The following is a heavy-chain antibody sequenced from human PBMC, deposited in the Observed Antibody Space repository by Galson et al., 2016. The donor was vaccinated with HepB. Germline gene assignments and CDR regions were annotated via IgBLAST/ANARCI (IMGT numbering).Heavy chain of an antibody. D-gene: IGHD6-13*01. CDR1: GFTFSSYS. V-gene: IGHV3-48*02. CDR2: ISISSSTI. Sequence: SLRLSCAASGFTFSSYSMNWVRQAPGKGLEWISYISISSSTIYYADSVRGRFAISRDNAKNSLYLKMNSLRDEDTAVYYCARDMSSFYNYYYYGMDVWGQGTTVTVSS. J-gene: IGHJ6*02. CDR3: ARDMSSFYNYYYYGMDV.